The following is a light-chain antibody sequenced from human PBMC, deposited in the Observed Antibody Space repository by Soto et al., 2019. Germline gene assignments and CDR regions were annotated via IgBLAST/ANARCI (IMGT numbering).Light chain of an antibody. J-gene: IGKJ3*01. CDR2: AAS. CDR3: QMYNSAPRT. Sequence: DIQMTQSPSSLSASVGDRVTITCRASQGISNYIAWYQQKPGKVPKLLIYAASTLQSGVPSRFSGSGSGTDFTLTISGLQPEDVATYYCQMYNSAPRTFGPGTKVDIK. V-gene: IGKV1-27*01. CDR1: QGISNY.